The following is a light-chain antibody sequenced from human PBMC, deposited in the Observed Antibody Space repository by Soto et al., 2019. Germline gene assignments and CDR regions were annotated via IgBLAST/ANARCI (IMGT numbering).Light chain of an antibody. Sequence: EIVLTQSPGTLSLSPGERATLSCRASQSVSSSYLAWYQQKPGQAPRLLIYGASIRATGIPDRFSGSRSGTDFTLTISRLEPEDFAVYYCQQFGGTLTFGGGTKVGIK. CDR3: QQFGGTLT. V-gene: IGKV3-20*01. CDR2: GAS. J-gene: IGKJ4*01. CDR1: QSVSSSY.